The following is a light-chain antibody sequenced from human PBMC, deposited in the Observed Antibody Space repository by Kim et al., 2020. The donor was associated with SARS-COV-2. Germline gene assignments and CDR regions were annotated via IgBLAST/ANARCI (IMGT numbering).Light chain of an antibody. CDR3: AAWDDSLNGYV. CDR1: SSNIGSNT. J-gene: IGLJ1*01. Sequence: GQRVTMSVSGSSSNIGSNTVNWYQQLPGTAPKLLIYSNDKRPSGVPDRFSGSKSGTSASLAISGLQSEDEADYHCAAWDDSLNGYVFGTGTKVTVL. V-gene: IGLV1-44*01. CDR2: SND.